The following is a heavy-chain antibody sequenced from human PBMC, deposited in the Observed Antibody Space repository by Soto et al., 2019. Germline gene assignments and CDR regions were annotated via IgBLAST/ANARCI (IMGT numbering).Heavy chain of an antibody. CDR2: IYYSGST. CDR3: ATAQYCSGGSCYSYFDY. V-gene: IGHV4-59*08. CDR1: GGSISSYY. D-gene: IGHD2-15*01. J-gene: IGHJ4*02. Sequence: SETLSLTCTVSGGSISSYYWSWIRQPPGKGLEWIGYIYYSGSTNYNPSLKSRVTISVDTSKNRFSLKLSSVTAADTAVYYCATAQYCSGGSCYSYFDYWGQGTLVTVSS.